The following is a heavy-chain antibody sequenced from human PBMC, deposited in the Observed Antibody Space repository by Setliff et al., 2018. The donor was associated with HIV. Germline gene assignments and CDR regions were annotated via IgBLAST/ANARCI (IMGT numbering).Heavy chain of an antibody. Sequence: ASVMVSCKASGYTFTSCYMHWVRQAPGQGLEWMGIINPSGGSTSYAQKFQGRVTMTRDTSTSTVYMELSSLRSEDTAVYYCARDLYYYGSGSPNYYYYYGMDVWGQGTTVTVSS. J-gene: IGHJ6*02. V-gene: IGHV1-46*01. CDR1: GYTFTSCY. D-gene: IGHD3-10*01. CDR2: INPSGGST. CDR3: ARDLYYYGSGSPNYYYYYGMDV.